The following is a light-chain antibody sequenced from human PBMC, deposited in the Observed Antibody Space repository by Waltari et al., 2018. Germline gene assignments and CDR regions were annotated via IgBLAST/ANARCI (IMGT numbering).Light chain of an antibody. Sequence: SYELTQPPSVSVSPGQTVSITCSGDRLGDKFACWYQQKAGQSPILVIYQDLKRPSGIPERFSGSRSGNTATLTSRGTHVMDEADYYCQAWDATTGMLFGGGTQVTVL. CDR1: RLGDKF. J-gene: IGLJ2*01. V-gene: IGLV3-1*01. CDR2: QDL. CDR3: QAWDATTGML.